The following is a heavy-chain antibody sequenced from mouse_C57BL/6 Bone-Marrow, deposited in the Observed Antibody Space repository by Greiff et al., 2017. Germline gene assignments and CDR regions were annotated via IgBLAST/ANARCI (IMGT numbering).Heavy chain of an antibody. V-gene: IGHV5-6*02. CDR2: ISSGGSYT. J-gene: IGHJ2*01. Sequence: DVMLVESGGDLVKPGGSLQLSCAASGFTFSSYGMSWVRQTPDKRLEWVATISSGGSYTYYPDSVKGRFTISRDNAKNTLYLQMSSLKSEDTAMYYCARHYYGSSYFDYWGQGTTLTVSS. CDR1: GFTFSSYG. CDR3: ARHYYGSSYFDY. D-gene: IGHD1-1*01.